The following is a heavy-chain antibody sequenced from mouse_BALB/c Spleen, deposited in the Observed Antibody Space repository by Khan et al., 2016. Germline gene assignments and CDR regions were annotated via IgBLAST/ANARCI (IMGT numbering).Heavy chain of an antibody. CDR1: GFNIKDTY. CDR2: IDPANGNT. D-gene: IGHD1-1*01. J-gene: IGHJ1*01. CDR3: ARPYYYGSGGYFDV. Sequence: QLSGAELVKPGASVKLSCTASGFNIKDTYMHWVKQRPEQGLEWIGRIDPANGNTKYDPKFQGKATITADTSSNTAYLQLSSLTSEDTAVYYCARPYYYGSGGYFDVWGAGTTVTVSS. V-gene: IGHV14-3*02.